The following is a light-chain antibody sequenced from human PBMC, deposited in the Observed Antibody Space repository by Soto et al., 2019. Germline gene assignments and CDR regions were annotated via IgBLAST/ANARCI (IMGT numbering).Light chain of an antibody. CDR3: QQYNKCTFT. CDR2: GAS. J-gene: IGKJ2*01. V-gene: IGKV3-15*01. Sequence: ETVMTQSPGTLSVSPGERATLSCRASQSVSSNLAWYQQKPGQAPRLLIYGASTRATGVPARFSGSGSGTEFTITISILLSEEVAVYYFQQYNKCTFTFGQGTKLQMK. CDR1: QSVSSN.